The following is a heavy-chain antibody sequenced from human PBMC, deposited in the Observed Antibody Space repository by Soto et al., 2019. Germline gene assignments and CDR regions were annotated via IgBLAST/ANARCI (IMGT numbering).Heavy chain of an antibody. CDR1: GFTFTSSA. Sequence: SVKASSKASGFTFTSSAMQWVRQARGQRLEWIGWIVVGSGNTNYAQKFQGRVTITRDMSTSTAYMELSSLRSEYSAVYYCAAPGPNSSCWYWLGPDAFDIWGQGTMVTVSS. D-gene: IGHD6-19*01. CDR2: IVVGSGNT. CDR3: AAPGPNSSCWYWLGPDAFDI. J-gene: IGHJ3*02. V-gene: IGHV1-58*02.